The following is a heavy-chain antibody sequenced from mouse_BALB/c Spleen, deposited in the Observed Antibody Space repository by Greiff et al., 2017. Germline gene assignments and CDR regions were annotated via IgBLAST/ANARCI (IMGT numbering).Heavy chain of an antibody. CDR2: IWAGGST. J-gene: IGHJ4*01. CDR3: ARDRYYGKDAMDY. V-gene: IGHV2-9*02. CDR1: GFSLTSYG. D-gene: IGHD1-1*01. Sequence: VKLVESGPGLVAPSQSLSITCTVSGFSLTSYGVHWVRQPPGKGLEWLGVIWAGGSTNYNSALMSRLSISKDNSKSQVFLKMNSLQTDDTAMYYCARDRYYGKDAMDYWGQGTSVTVSS.